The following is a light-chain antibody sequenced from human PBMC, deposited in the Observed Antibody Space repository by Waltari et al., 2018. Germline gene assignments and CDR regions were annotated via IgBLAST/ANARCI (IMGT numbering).Light chain of an antibody. Sequence: QSALTQPRSVSGSPGQSATISCPRTSSDVGGYQHVSWYQQHPGEAPNLIFYDVTKRPSGVPDRFSGSKSGNTASLTISGLQAEDEADYYCCSFAGSYTWVFGGGTKVTVL. CDR2: DVT. J-gene: IGLJ3*02. CDR1: SSDVGGYQH. CDR3: CSFAGSYTWV. V-gene: IGLV2-11*01.